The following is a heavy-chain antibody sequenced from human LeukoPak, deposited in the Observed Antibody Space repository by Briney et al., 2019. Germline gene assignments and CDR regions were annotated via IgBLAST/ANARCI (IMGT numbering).Heavy chain of an antibody. D-gene: IGHD5-18*01. CDR3: AKGGTWIQLWFAY. V-gene: IGHV3-23*01. J-gene: IGHJ4*02. CDR2: ISGSGGST. Sequence: SGGSLRLSCAASGFTFSTYVMTWVRQAPGKGLEWVSGISGSGGSTYYADSVKGRFTISRDNSKNTLYLQMNSLRAEDTAVYYCAKGGTWIQLWFAYWGQGTLVTVSS. CDR1: GFTFSTYV.